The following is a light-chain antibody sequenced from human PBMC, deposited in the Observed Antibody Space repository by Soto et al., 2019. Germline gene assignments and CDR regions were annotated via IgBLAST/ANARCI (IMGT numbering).Light chain of an antibody. J-gene: IGKJ3*01. CDR2: DAS. Sequence: EILLTQSPAIVSFSPGERATLSCXASQSVNNFFAWYQQKPGQAPRLLIYDASYRAPGIPARFSGSGSGTDFTLTISSLEAEDSAVYYCQQRGSWPATFGPGTKVDIK. CDR3: QQRGSWPAT. CDR1: QSVNNF. V-gene: IGKV3-11*01.